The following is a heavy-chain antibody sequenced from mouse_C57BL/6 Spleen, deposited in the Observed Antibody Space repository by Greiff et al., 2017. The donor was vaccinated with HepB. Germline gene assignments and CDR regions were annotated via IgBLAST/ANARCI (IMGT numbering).Heavy chain of an antibody. Sequence: VQLQQPGAELVRPGSSVKLSCKASGYTFTSYWMHWVKQRPIQGLEWIGNIDPSDSETHYNQKFKDKATLTVDKSSSTAYMQLSSLTSEDSAVYYCARERGSSGYFDVWGTGTTVTVSS. D-gene: IGHD1-1*01. CDR2: IDPSDSET. CDR1: GYTFTSYW. V-gene: IGHV1-52*01. CDR3: ARERGSSGYFDV. J-gene: IGHJ1*03.